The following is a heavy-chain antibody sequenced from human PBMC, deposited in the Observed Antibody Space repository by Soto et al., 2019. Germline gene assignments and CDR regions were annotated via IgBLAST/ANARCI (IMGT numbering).Heavy chain of an antibody. V-gene: IGHV4-61*01. Sequence: PSETLSLTCTVSGGSVSSGSYYWSWIRQPPGKGLEWIGYIYYSGSTNYNPSLKSRVTISVDTSKNQFSLKLSSVTAADTAVYYCARKYYYDRNWFDPWGQGTLVTVSS. D-gene: IGHD3-22*01. CDR2: IYYSGST. CDR1: GGSVSSGSYY. CDR3: ARKYYYDRNWFDP. J-gene: IGHJ5*02.